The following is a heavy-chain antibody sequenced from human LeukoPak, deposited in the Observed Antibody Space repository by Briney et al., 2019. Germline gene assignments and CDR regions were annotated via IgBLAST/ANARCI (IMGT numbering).Heavy chain of an antibody. D-gene: IGHD5-12*01. V-gene: IGHV3-23*01. CDR1: GFTFSSYA. CDR3: AKGXVWWLPSAYYYYGMDV. J-gene: IGHJ6*02. Sequence: PGGSLRLSCAASGFTFSSYAMSWVRQAPGKGXXXXXXXXXXXXSTYYADSVKXXXTIXRDNSKNTLYLQMNSLRAEDTAVYYCAKGXVWWLPSAYYYYGMDVWGQGTTVTVSS. CDR2: XXXXXXST.